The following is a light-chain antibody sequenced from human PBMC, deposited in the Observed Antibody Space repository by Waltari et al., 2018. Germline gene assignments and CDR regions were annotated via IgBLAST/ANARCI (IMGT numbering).Light chain of an antibody. V-gene: IGLV2-14*01. J-gene: IGLJ3*02. Sequence: QSALTQPTSVSGSPGQSITISCTGTSRTVGFYNYFSWYQQYPGKVPQLLIYDVSDRPSGVSSRFSGSKSGNTAFLTISGLQADDEADYYCNSYTGSSSWVFGGGTKVTVL. CDR1: SRTVGFYNY. CDR3: NSYTGSSSWV. CDR2: DVS.